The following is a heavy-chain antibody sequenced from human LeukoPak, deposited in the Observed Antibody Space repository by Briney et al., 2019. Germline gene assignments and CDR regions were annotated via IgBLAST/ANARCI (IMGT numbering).Heavy chain of an antibody. CDR1: GFTFSSYG. V-gene: IGHV3-23*01. J-gene: IGHJ4*02. Sequence: GGSLRLSCAASGFTFSSYGMSWVRQAPGKGLEWVSAISGSGGSTYYADSVKGRFTISRDNAKNSLYLQMNSLRAEDTAVYYCARDWGLDYDYVWGVSGGYWGQGTLVTVSS. CDR2: ISGSGGST. CDR3: ARDWGLDYDYVWGVSGGY. D-gene: IGHD3-16*01.